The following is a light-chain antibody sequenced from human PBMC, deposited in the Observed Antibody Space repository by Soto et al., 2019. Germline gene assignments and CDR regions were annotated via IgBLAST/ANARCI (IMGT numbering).Light chain of an antibody. CDR1: SSDVGGYNY. V-gene: IGLV2-8*01. CDR3: SSYAGSSNV. J-gene: IGLJ1*01. CDR2: EVN. Sequence: GQSVAISCTGTSSDVGGYNYVSWYQQHPGKAPKLMIYEVNKRPSGVTDRFSGSKSGNTASLTVSGLQAEDEADYYCSSYAGSSNVFGTGTKVTVL.